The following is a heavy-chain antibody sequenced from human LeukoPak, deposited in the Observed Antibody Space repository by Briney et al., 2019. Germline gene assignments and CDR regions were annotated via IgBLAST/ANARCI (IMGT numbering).Heavy chain of an antibody. CDR3: ARDGSTDAFDI. CDR1: GFTFSSYS. J-gene: IGHJ3*02. D-gene: IGHD2-2*03. V-gene: IGHV3-48*01. Sequence: GGSLRLSCAVSGFTFSSYSMNWVRQAPGKGLEWVSYISSSSSTIYYADSVKGRFTISRDNAKNSLYLQMNSLRAEDTAVYYCARDGSTDAFDIWGQGTIVTVSS. CDR2: ISSSSSTI.